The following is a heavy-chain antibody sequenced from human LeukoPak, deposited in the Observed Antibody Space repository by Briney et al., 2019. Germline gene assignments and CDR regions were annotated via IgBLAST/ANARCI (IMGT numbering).Heavy chain of an antibody. CDR1: GFTFDDYA. CDR2: ISWNSGSI. V-gene: IGHV3-9*01. D-gene: IGHD3-10*01. CDR3: AKDRTYYGSGWTFQK. Sequence: GRSLRLSCAASGFTFDDYAMHWVRQAPGKGLEWVSGISWNSGSIGYADSVKGRFTISRDNAKNSLYLQMNSLRAEDTALYYCAKDRTYYGSGWTFQKWGQGTLVTVSS. J-gene: IGHJ1*01.